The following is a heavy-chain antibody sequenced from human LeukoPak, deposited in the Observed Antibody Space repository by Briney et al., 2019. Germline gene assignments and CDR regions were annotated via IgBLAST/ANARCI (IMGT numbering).Heavy chain of an antibody. J-gene: IGHJ5*02. CDR2: ISSSGSTI. CDR3: AKDPRKGYNFVWYRFDP. Sequence: GGSLRLSCAASDFSFITYAMSWVRQAPGKGLEWVSYISSSGSTIYYADSVKGRFTVSRDKSKNTLYLQMNNLRDEDTAVYYCAKDPRKGYNFVWYRFDPRGQGTLVTVSS. D-gene: IGHD5-24*01. V-gene: IGHV3-48*02. CDR1: DFSFITYA.